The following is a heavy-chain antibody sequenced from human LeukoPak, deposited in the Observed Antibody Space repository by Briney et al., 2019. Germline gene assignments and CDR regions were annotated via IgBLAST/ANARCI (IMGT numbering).Heavy chain of an antibody. CDR1: GFTFSDHY. D-gene: IGHD2-15*01. J-gene: IGHJ4*02. V-gene: IGHV3-72*01. Sequence: GGSLRLSCAASGFTFSDHYMDWVRQAPGKGLEWVGRSRNKANSYTTEYAASVKGRFTISRDNSKNTLYLQMDSLRAEDTAVYYCAKSGLNRFDYWGQGTLVTVSS. CDR2: SRNKANSYTT. CDR3: AKSGLNRFDY.